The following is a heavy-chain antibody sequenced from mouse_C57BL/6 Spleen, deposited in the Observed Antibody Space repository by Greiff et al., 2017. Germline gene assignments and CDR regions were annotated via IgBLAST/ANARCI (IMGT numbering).Heavy chain of an antibody. J-gene: IGHJ4*01. CDR2: IYPGSGNT. V-gene: IGHV1-76*01. CDR1: GYTFTDYY. CDR3: ARAPSDYYAMDY. Sequence: VQLVESGAELVRPGASVKLSCKASGYTFTDYYINWVKQRPGQGLEWIARIYPGSGNTYYNEKFKGKATLTAEKSSSTAYMQLSSLTSEDSAVYFCARAPSDYYAMDYWGQGTSVTVSS.